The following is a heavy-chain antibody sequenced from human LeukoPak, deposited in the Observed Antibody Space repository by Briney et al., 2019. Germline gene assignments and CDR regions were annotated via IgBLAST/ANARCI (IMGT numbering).Heavy chain of an antibody. D-gene: IGHD3-22*01. CDR3: AIPGSGYYYLFDY. CDR1: GYTFTSYD. Sequence: ASVKVSCKASGYTFTSYDINWVRQATGQGLEWMGWMNPNSGNTGYAQKFQGRVTITRNTSISTAYMELSSLRSEDTAVYYCAIPGSGYYYLFDYWGQGTLVTVSS. J-gene: IGHJ4*02. V-gene: IGHV1-8*03. CDR2: MNPNSGNT.